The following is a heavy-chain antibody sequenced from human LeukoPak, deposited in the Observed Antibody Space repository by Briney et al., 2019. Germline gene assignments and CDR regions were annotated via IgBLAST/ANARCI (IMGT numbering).Heavy chain of an antibody. CDR3: TRAPPGMTMMTDY. Sequence: ASVTVSCTASGYTFTNYHIAWVRQAPGQGLEWMGWVSTNDGNTVYAQRLQGRVTMTTDTSTSVAYMELRSLTSDDTAVYYCTRAPPGMTMMTDYWGQGTLVTVSS. CDR2: VSTNDGNT. V-gene: IGHV1-18*01. D-gene: IGHD3-22*01. J-gene: IGHJ4*02. CDR1: GYTFTNYH.